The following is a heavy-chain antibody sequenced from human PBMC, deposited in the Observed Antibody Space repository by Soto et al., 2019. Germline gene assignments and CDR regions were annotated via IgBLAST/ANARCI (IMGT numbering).Heavy chain of an antibody. Sequence: SETLSLTCAVYGGSFSGYYWSWIRQPPGKGLEWIGEINHSGSTNYNPSLKSRVTISVDTSKNQFSLTLSSVTAADTAVYYCARRRYYYGSGSRFWFDPWGQGTLVTVSS. J-gene: IGHJ5*02. CDR1: GGSFSGYY. CDR3: ARRRYYYGSGSRFWFDP. V-gene: IGHV4-34*01. D-gene: IGHD3-10*01. CDR2: INHSGST.